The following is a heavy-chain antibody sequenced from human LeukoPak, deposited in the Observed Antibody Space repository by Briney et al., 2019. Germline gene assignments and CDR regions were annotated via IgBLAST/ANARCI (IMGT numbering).Heavy chain of an antibody. D-gene: IGHD3-22*01. V-gene: IGHV2-70*10. CDR3: ARTYYYDSSGYPDY. CDR2: IDWDDDK. J-gene: IGHJ4*02. Sequence: SGPTLVNPTQTLTLTCTFSGFSLSTSGMCVSWIRQPPGKALEWIARIDWDDDKYYSTSLKTRLTISKDTSKNQVVLTMTNMDPVDTATYYCARTYYYDSSGYPDYWGQGTLVTVSS. CDR1: GFSLSTSGMC.